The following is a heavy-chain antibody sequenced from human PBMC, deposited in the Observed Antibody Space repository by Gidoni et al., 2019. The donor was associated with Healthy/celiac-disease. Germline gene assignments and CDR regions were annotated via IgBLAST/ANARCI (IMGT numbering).Heavy chain of an antibody. J-gene: IGHJ4*02. CDR2: ISSSSSYI. Sequence: EVQLVESGGGLVKPGGSLRLSCAASGFTFSSYSMNWVRQAPGKGLEWVSSISSSSSYIYYANSVKGRFTISRDNAKNSLYLQMNSLRAEDTAVYYCARQTYYYGSGSSFDYWGQGTLVTVSS. V-gene: IGHV3-21*01. CDR3: ARQTYYYGSGSSFDY. CDR1: GFTFSSYS. D-gene: IGHD3-10*01.